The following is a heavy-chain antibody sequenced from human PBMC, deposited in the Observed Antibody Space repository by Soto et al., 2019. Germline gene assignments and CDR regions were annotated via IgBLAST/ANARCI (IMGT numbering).Heavy chain of an antibody. J-gene: IGHJ4*02. Sequence: GSLRLSCAASGFTVSSNYMSWVRQAPGKGLEWVSVIYSGGSTYYADSVKGRFTISRDNSKNTLYLQMNSLRAEDTAVYYCARDDYYYGSGSYPHWGQGTLVTVSS. D-gene: IGHD3-10*01. CDR3: ARDDYYYGSGSYPH. CDR1: GFTVSSNY. V-gene: IGHV3-66*01. CDR2: IYSGGST.